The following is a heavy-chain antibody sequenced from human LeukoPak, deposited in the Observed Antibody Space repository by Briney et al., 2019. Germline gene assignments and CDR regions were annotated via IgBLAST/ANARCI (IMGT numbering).Heavy chain of an antibody. CDR1: GGSISSYY. CDR2: IYYSGGT. V-gene: IGHV4-59*08. CDR3: ARHWYLDV. Sequence: SETLSLTCTVSGGSISSYYWSWIRQPPGKGLEWIGYIYYSGGTNYNPSLKSRVTISVDTSKNQFSLKLSSVTAADTAVYYCARHWYLDVWGQGTTVTVSS. J-gene: IGHJ6*02. D-gene: IGHD1-14*01.